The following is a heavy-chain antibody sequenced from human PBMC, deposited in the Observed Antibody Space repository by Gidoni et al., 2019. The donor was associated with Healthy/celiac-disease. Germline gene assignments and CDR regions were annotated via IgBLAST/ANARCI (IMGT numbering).Heavy chain of an antibody. V-gene: IGHV3-30*18. J-gene: IGHJ4*02. Sequence: QVQLVESGGGVVQPGRSLRLSCAASGFTFSSYGMHWVRQAPGKGLEWVSVISYDGSNKYYADSVKGRFTISRDNSKNTLYLQMNSLRAEDTAVYYCAKGRWELLGEFDYWGQGTLVTVSS. CDR1: GFTFSSYG. CDR2: ISYDGSNK. CDR3: AKGRWELLGEFDY. D-gene: IGHD1-26*01.